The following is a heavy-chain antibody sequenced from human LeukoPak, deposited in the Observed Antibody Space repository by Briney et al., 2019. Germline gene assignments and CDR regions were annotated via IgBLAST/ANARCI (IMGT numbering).Heavy chain of an antibody. D-gene: IGHD3-22*01. CDR3: ASLASGSSGYGFYGMDV. Sequence: GASVKVSCKASGYTFTNYYMHWVRQAPGQGLEWMGIINPSGGSTSYAQKFQGRVTMIRDTSTSTVYMELSSLRSEDTAVYYCASLASGSSGYGFYGMDVWGQGTTVTVSS. J-gene: IGHJ6*02. CDR2: INPSGGST. CDR1: GYTFTNYY. V-gene: IGHV1-46*01.